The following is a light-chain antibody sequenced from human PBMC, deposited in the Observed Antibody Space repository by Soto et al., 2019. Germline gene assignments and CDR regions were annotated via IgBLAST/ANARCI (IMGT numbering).Light chain of an antibody. CDR3: QHYGSSPFT. CDR1: QDVSSAY. CDR2: GAS. V-gene: IGKV3-20*01. Sequence: EIVLTRSPGTLSVSPGERATLSCRASQDVSSAYLVWYQQKPGQAPRLLLYGASGRATVIPDRFSGSGSGTDFTLTIRRLETADFAAYYCQHYGSSPFTFGPGSKVDIK. J-gene: IGKJ3*01.